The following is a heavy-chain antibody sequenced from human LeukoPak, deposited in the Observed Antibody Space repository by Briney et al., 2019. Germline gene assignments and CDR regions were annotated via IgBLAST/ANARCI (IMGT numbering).Heavy chain of an antibody. CDR2: IDSGDTT. V-gene: IGHV3-66*01. D-gene: IGHD5-12*01. CDR1: GFTVSDNY. J-gene: IGHJ3*02. CDR3: ARGKASGGYSGYGLDAFDI. Sequence: TGGSLRLSCAVSGFTVSDNYMNWVRQAPGKGPEWVALIDSGDTTYYADSVKGRFTISRDSSKNTLYLQMDSLRADDMAVYYCARGKASGGYSGYGLDAFDIWGQGTMVTVSS.